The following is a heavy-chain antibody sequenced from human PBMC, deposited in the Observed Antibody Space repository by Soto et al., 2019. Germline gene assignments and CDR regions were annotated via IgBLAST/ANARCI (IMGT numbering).Heavy chain of an antibody. V-gene: IGHV1-69*13. D-gene: IGHD3-3*01. CDR2: IIPIFGTA. J-gene: IGHJ5*02. Sequence: ASVKVSCKASGGTFSSYAISWVQQAPGQGLEWMGGIIPIFGTANYAQKFQGRVTITADESTSTAYMELSSLRSEDTAVYYCAREEITIFGVVNNWFDPWGQGTLVTVSS. CDR1: GGTFSSYA. CDR3: AREEITIFGVVNNWFDP.